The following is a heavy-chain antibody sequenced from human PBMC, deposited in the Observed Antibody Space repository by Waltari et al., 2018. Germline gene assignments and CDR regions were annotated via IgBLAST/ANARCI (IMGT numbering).Heavy chain of an antibody. J-gene: IGHJ4*02. D-gene: IGHD2-15*01. CDR2: GDPEVCET. V-gene: IGHV1-69-2*01. CDR1: GYTFTDYY. Sequence: EVQLVQSGAEVKKPGATVKISCKASGYTFTDYYMHWVQQAPGKGLEWMGRGDPEVCETIYEEKFQGRVTITADTSKDTAYMELSSLRSEDTAVYYGATHSVVTGSEIDYWGQGTLVTVSS. CDR3: ATHSVVTGSEIDY.